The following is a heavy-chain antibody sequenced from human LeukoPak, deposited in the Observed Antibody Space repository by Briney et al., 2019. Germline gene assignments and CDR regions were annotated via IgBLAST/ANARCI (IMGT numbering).Heavy chain of an antibody. CDR1: GFTFSTTW. J-gene: IGHJ3*01. D-gene: IGHD3-10*01. V-gene: IGHV3-15*01. CDR3: TKLWLGAFDD. Sequence: GGSLRLSCAACGFTFSTTWMTWVRQAPGKVLEWVGRSKSKGDGGTTDYAAPVKGRFTISRDDAKNTLYLQMNSLKIEDTAVYYCTKLWLGAFDDWGQGTMVTVSS. CDR2: SKSKGDGGTT.